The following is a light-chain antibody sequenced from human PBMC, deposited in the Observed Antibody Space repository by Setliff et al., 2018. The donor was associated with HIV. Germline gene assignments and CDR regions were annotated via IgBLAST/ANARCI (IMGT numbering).Light chain of an antibody. J-gene: IGLJ1*01. CDR2: STS. CDR1: TGAVTSNYF. Sequence: QAVVTQAPSLTVSPGGTVTLTCASSTGAVTSNYFPNWFQQKPGQAPRPLIYSTSNKYTWTPARFSGSLLGGKAALTLSNVQLEDEAEYYCLLYAGDSQAFGTGTKVTVL. V-gene: IGLV7-43*01. CDR3: LLYAGDSQA.